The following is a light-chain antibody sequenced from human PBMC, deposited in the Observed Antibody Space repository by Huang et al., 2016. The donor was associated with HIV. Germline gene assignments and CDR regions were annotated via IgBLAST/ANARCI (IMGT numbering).Light chain of an antibody. V-gene: IGKV1-39*01. J-gene: IGKJ2*01. Sequence: DIQMTQSPSSLSASVGDRVTVTCRASQRIDAYLNWYQYKPGRDPKLLIFATSDLQGGVPSRFSGSRSGTTFTLTISSLQPQDFATYFCQQSYYFPRTFGQGTKVEMK. CDR2: ATS. CDR1: QRIDAY. CDR3: QQSYYFPRT.